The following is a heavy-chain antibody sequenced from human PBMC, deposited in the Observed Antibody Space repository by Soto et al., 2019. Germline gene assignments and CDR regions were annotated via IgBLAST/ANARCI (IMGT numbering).Heavy chain of an antibody. V-gene: IGHV1-18*01. J-gene: IGHJ6*02. CDR3: AREVYYSCSGTYTPPRFYGMDV. D-gene: IGHD3-10*02. CDR2: ISDYNGNT. Sequence: QAQLVQSGVEVKKAGASVKVSCKASGYTFSSYGISWARQAPGQGHEWMGWISDYNGNTQYAQKFQGRVFMTTDTATRPANMELRGLRSDDTAVDFWAREVYYSCSGTYTPPRFYGMDVWGQGTTVTVSS. CDR1: GYTFSSYG.